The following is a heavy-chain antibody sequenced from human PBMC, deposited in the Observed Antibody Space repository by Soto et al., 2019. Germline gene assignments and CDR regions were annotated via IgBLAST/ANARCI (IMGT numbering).Heavy chain of an antibody. V-gene: IGHV3-30*18. CDR3: AKVLLYNWHAPLGF. CDR1: GLTFSNHG. Sequence: QVQLVESGGGVVQPGRSLRLSCAASGLTFSNHGMHWVRQAPGKGLEWVAHISYDGTSEHYADPMKGRFTISRDNPKNTAHLPLNTRRPEEMLLYYFAKVLLYNWHAPLGFWGQGNLVTVPS. J-gene: IGHJ4*02. D-gene: IGHD1-1*01. CDR2: ISYDGTSE.